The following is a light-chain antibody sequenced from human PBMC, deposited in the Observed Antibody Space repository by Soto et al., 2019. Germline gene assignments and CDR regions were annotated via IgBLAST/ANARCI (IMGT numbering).Light chain of an antibody. V-gene: IGKV1-5*01. CDR2: DAS. CDR1: QSSGRW. Sequence: DIHMTQSPSTLSASLRDPVTASLRASQSSGRWLAWYQQKPGKAPKLLIFDASTLENGVPARFSGSRSGPEFSLTISSLQPDDFATYYCQQYYSYWTFGQGTKVDIK. CDR3: QQYYSYWT. J-gene: IGKJ1*01.